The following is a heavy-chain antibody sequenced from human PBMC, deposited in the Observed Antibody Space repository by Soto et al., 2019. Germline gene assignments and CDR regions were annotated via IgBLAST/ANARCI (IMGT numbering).Heavy chain of an antibody. V-gene: IGHV3-23*01. CDR3: AKNQGVELVPLATVDWFDP. CDR2: ISGSGFKK. J-gene: IGHJ5*02. D-gene: IGHD1-26*01. Sequence: PXVSLRLSCAASGFIFENFGMSWVRQAPGKGLEWISSISGSGFKKYYADSVKGRFTISRDNSKSTVYLELNNLSAEDTAVYHCAKNQGVELVPLATVDWFDPWGQGSVVTVLL. CDR1: GFIFENFG.